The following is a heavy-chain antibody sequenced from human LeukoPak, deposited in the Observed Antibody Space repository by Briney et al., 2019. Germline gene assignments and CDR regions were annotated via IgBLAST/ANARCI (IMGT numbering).Heavy chain of an antibody. CDR1: GYTFTSYG. V-gene: IGHV1-18*04. Sequence: ASVKVSCKASGYTFTSYGISWVRQAPGQGLEWMGWISAYNGNTNYAQKLQGRVAMTTDTSTSTAYMELRSLRSDDTAVYYCARGCSGGSCYENWYDPWGQGTLVTVSS. CDR2: ISAYNGNT. D-gene: IGHD2-15*01. J-gene: IGHJ5*02. CDR3: ARGCSGGSCYENWYDP.